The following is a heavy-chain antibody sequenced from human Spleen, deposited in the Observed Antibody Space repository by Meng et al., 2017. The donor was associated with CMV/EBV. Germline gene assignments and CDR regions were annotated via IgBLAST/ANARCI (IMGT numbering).Heavy chain of an antibody. V-gene: IGHV4-39*07. CDR3: ARGGSSGWSLNWFDP. Sequence: LRRSGQGLVKPSGTLSLTCTVSGASIRSSSYYWGWIRQPPGKGLEWIGSIYYSGSTYYNPSLKSRVTISVDTSKNQFSLKLSSVTAADTAVYYCARGGSSGWSLNWFDPWGQGTLVTVSS. CDR1: GASIRSSSYY. D-gene: IGHD6-19*01. CDR2: IYYSGST. J-gene: IGHJ5*02.